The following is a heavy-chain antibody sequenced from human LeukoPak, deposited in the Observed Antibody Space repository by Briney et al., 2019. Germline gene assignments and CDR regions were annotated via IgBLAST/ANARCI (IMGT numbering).Heavy chain of an antibody. V-gene: IGHV3-74*01. J-gene: IGHJ4*02. CDR2: INSDGSST. Sequence: PGGSLRLSCAASGFTFSSYWMHWVRQAPGKGLVWVSRINSDGSSTSYADSVKGRFTISRDNAKNTLYLQMNSLRAEDTAVYYCARGPIAAAGHFDYWGQGTLVTVS. CDR3: ARGPIAAAGHFDY. D-gene: IGHD6-13*01. CDR1: GFTFSSYW.